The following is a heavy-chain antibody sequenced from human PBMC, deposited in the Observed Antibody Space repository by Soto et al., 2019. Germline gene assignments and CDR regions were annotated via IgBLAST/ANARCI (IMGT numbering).Heavy chain of an antibody. J-gene: IGHJ6*02. CDR1: GFTFSSYA. D-gene: IGHD6-13*01. CDR3: AKDRIAADPYYYGMDV. Sequence: LRLSCAASGFTFSSYAMSWVRQAPGKGLEWVSAISGSGGSTYYADSVKGRFTISRDNSKNTLYLQMNSLRAEDTAVYYCAKDRIAADPYYYGMDVWGQGTTVTVSS. V-gene: IGHV3-23*01. CDR2: ISGSGGST.